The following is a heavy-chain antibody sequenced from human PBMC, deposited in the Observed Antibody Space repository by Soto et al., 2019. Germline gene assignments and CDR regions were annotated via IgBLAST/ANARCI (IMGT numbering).Heavy chain of an antibody. CDR2: SIIVGAP. D-gene: IGHD3-16*02. Sequence: SETCPSPALSLVAPSAVVTGGVGSASPQGRGWSGLGKSIIVGAPTTTRPSRVESISVDKSKNQFSLKLSSVTAADTAVYYCARGLSTLSPLDYWGQGTLVTVSS. CDR3: ARGLSTLSPLDY. CDR1: VAPSAVVTG. J-gene: IGHJ4*02. V-gene: IGHV4-4*02.